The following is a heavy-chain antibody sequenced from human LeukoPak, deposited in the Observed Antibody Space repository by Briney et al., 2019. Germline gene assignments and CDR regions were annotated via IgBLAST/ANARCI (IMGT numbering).Heavy chain of an antibody. CDR2: IYSVSST. V-gene: IGHV3-53*01. D-gene: IGHD4-17*01. Sequence: GGSLRLSCAASGFTVSGNYMNWVRQAPGKGLEWVSVIYSVSSTYYADSVRGRFTVSRDNSKNTLYLQLNSLRAEDTAVYYCARGEDYGDYFDYWGQGTLVTVSS. CDR1: GFTVSGNY. J-gene: IGHJ4*02. CDR3: ARGEDYGDYFDY.